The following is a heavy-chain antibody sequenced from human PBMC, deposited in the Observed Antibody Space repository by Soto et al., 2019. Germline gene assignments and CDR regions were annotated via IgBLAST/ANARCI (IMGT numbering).Heavy chain of an antibody. J-gene: IGHJ4*02. CDR3: ARDLAGSGSYYTKY. CDR2: ISPHKDNT. Sequence: ASVKVSCKTSGYTFSSIGISWVRQAPGQGPEWMGWISPHKDNTYYAQRLQGRVTMTTDTSTSTAYMELRSLRSDDTAVYFCARDLAGSGSYYTKYWGQGTLVTVSS. D-gene: IGHD3-10*01. V-gene: IGHV1-18*01. CDR1: GYTFSSIG.